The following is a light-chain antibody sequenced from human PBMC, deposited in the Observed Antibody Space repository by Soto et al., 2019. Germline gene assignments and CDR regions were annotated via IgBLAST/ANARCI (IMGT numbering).Light chain of an antibody. V-gene: IGLV2-11*01. J-gene: IGLJ1*01. CDR1: SSDVGGYNY. CDR3: CTSYEGGGRYV. Sequence: QSVLTQPRSVSGSPGQSVTISCTGTSSDVGGYNYVSWYQQHPGKAPKLMIYEVSNRPSGVSNRFSGSKSGNTASLTISGLRAEDEADYYCCTSYEGGGRYVFGTGTKVTVL. CDR2: EVS.